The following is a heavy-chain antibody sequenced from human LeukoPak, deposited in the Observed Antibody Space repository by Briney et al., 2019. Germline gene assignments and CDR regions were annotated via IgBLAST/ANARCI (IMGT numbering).Heavy chain of an antibody. J-gene: IGHJ6*02. CDR3: AKDMGIGYSRSWYGPRYYYYGMDV. V-gene: IGHV3-23*01. CDR2: ISGSGGST. CDR1: GFTFSSYA. Sequence: GGSLRLSCAASGFTFSSYAMSWVRQAPGKGLEWVSAISGSGGSTYYADSVKGRFTISRDNSKNTLYLQMNSLRAEDTAVYYCAKDMGIGYSRSWYGPRYYYYGMDVWGQGTTVTVSS. D-gene: IGHD6-13*01.